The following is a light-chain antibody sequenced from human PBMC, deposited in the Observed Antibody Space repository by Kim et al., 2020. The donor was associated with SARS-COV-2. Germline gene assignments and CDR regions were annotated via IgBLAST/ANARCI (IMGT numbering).Light chain of an antibody. CDR3: LQHNNYPLT. V-gene: IGKV1-17*01. CDR2: AAS. Sequence: SASVCDRVRITCRASQSIRNDVGWFQQKPGNAPKRLIYAASSLQSGVPSRFSDSGSVTEFTLTISSLQPEDFATYYCLQHNNYPLTFGQGTKLEI. J-gene: IGKJ2*01. CDR1: QSIRND.